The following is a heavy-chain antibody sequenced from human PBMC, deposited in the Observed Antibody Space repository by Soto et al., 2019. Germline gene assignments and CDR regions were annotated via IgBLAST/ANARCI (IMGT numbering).Heavy chain of an antibody. CDR2: ITWNGANT. CDR1: GFRFDEYN. Sequence: GGSLRLSCAASGFRFDEYNIHWVRQAPGKGLEWVSLITWNGANTYYADSVKGRFTISRDGTTKSVSLQMTSLKREDTGLHYCARETLSYGSALDVWGQGTTVTVYS. V-gene: IGHV3-43*01. D-gene: IGHD3-16*01. J-gene: IGHJ6*02. CDR3: ARETLSYGSALDV.